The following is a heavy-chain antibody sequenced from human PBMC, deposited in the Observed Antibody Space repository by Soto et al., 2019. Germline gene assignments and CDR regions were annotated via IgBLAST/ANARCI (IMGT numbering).Heavy chain of an antibody. D-gene: IGHD1-1*01. CDR2: ISAHNGNT. J-gene: IGHJ4*02. Sequence: QVHLVQSGAEVKKPGASVKVSCKGSGYAFTTYGITWVRQAPGQGLEWMGWISAHNGNTNYAQKLQGRVTVTRDTSTSTAYMEMRSLRSDDTTVYYCARGRYGDYWGQGALVTVSS. CDR1: GYAFTTYG. V-gene: IGHV1-18*01. CDR3: ARGRYGDY.